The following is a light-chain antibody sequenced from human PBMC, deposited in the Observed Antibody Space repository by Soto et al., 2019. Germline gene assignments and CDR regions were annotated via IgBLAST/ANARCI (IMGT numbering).Light chain of an antibody. J-gene: IGKJ1*01. CDR2: GAS. CDR1: QSVSSN. CDR3: QQYNDWPRT. Sequence: EIVMTQPPATLSVSPGERATLSCRASQSVSSNLAWYQQKPGQAPRLLIYGASTRATGIPARFSASGSATEFTLTISSLLSEDFAVYYCQQYNDWPRTFGQGTKVDIK. V-gene: IGKV3-15*01.